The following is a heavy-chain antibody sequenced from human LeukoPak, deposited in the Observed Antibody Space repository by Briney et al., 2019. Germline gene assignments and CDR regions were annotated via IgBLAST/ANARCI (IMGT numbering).Heavy chain of an antibody. D-gene: IGHD6-19*01. CDR2: ISGSGGST. J-gene: IGHJ4*02. CDR3: AKQLWLGYYFDY. CDR1: GFTFSSYA. V-gene: IGHV3-23*01. Sequence: SGGSLRLSCAASGFTFSSYAMSWVRQAPGKGLEWVSAISGSGGSTCYADSVKGRFTISRDNSKNTLYLQMNSLRAEDTAVYYCAKQLWLGYYFDYWGQGTLVTVSS.